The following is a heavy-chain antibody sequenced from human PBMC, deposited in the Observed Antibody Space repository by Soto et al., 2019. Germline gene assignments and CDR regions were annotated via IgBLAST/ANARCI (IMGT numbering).Heavy chain of an antibody. J-gene: IGHJ4*02. CDR1: GFTFSNYA. V-gene: IGHV3-23*01. D-gene: IGHD6-13*01. Sequence: GGSLRLSFAASGFTFSNYAMHWVRQAPGKGLEWVSVISGSDGSTYYADSVKGRFTISRDNSKNTLNLQMNSLRAEDTAVYYCARRSSSWYFDYWGQGTLVTVSS. CDR3: ARRSSSWYFDY. CDR2: ISGSDGST.